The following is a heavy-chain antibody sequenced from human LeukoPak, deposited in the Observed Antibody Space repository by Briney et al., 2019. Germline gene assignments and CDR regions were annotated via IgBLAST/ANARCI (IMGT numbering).Heavy chain of an antibody. J-gene: IGHJ6*03. CDR2: INHSGST. D-gene: IGHD3-9*01. V-gene: IGHV4-34*01. CDR1: GFSFSDYY. CDR3: ARHSRDYDTLTGYIYYYYMDV. Sequence: GSLRLSCEASGFSFSDYYMSWIRQPPGKGLEWIGEINHSGSTNYNPSLKSRVTISVDTSKNQFSLKLSSVTAADTAVYYCARHSRDYDTLTGYIYYYYMDVWGKGTTVTISS.